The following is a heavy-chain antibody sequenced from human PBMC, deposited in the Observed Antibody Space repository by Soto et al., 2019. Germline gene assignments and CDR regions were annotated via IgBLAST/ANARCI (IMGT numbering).Heavy chain of an antibody. Sequence: ASVKVSCKASGYTFTGYYMHWVRQAPGQGLEWMGWINPNNGDTKYSQKFQGRVTMTRDTSASTAYMELSSLRSEDTAVYYCARSAVVLHNWFDPWGQGTLVTVSS. V-gene: IGHV1-2*02. CDR2: INPNNGDT. CDR3: ARSAVVLHNWFDP. J-gene: IGHJ5*02. D-gene: IGHD3-22*01. CDR1: GYTFTGYY.